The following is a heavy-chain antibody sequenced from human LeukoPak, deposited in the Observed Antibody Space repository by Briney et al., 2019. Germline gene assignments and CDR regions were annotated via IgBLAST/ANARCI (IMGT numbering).Heavy chain of an antibody. Sequence: ETLSLTCSVSGGSISPNYWSWVRQAPGKGLEWVSGINWNGGSTGYADSVKGRFTISRDNAKNSLYLQMNSLRAEDTALYYCARDGGYDSRKGHFDYWGQGTLVTVSS. CDR1: GGSISPNY. CDR3: ARDGGYDSRKGHFDY. D-gene: IGHD3-22*01. CDR2: INWNGGST. V-gene: IGHV3-20*04. J-gene: IGHJ4*02.